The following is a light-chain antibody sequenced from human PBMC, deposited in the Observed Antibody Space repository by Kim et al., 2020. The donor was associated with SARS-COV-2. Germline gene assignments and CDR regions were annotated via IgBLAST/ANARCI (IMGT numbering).Light chain of an antibody. V-gene: IGLV2-23*02. CDR3: CSYAGSSFYV. Sequence: LTQPASVSGSPGQSITISCTGTSSDVGSYNLVSWYQQHPGKAPKLMIYEVSKRPSGVSNRFSGSKSGNTASLTISGLQAEDEADYYCCSYAGSSFYVFGTGTKVTVL. J-gene: IGLJ1*01. CDR2: EVS. CDR1: SSDVGSYNL.